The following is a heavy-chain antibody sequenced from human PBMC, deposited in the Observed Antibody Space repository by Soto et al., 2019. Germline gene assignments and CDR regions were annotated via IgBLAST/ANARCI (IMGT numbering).Heavy chain of an antibody. D-gene: IGHD4-17*01. CDR2: INPSGGST. CDR1: GYTFTSYY. J-gene: IGHJ6*02. Sequence: ASVKVSCKASGYTFTSYYMHWVRQAPGQGLEWMGIINPSGGSTSYAQKFQGRVTMTRDTSTSTVYMELSSLRSEDTAVYYCARDSFNPPYDYGDYDRSSGHYYGMDVWGQGTTVTVSS. V-gene: IGHV1-46*01. CDR3: ARDSFNPPYDYGDYDRSSGHYYGMDV.